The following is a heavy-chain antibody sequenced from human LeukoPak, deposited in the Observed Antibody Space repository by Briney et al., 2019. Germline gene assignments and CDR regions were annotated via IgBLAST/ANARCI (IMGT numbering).Heavy chain of an antibody. CDR3: ARAPRGIFCSGGSCYGIMLN. V-gene: IGHV1-69*13. Sequence: SVKVSCKASGGTFSSYAISWVRQAPGQGLEWMGGIIPIFGTANYAQKFQGRVTITADESTSTAYMELSSLRSEDAAVYYCARAPRGIFCSGGSCYGIMLNWGQGTLVTVSS. D-gene: IGHD2-15*01. CDR2: IIPIFGTA. J-gene: IGHJ4*02. CDR1: GGTFSSYA.